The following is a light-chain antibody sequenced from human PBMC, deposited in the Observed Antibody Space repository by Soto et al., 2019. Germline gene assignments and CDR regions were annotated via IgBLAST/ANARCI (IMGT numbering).Light chain of an antibody. CDR3: QSYDSSLSGLL. Sequence: QSVLTQPPSVSGAPGQRVTISCTGSSSNIGAGYDVHWYQQLPGTAPKLLIYGNSNRPSGVRDRFSGYKSGTSASLAITGLQAEDEADYYCQSYDSSLSGLLFGGGTKVTVL. CDR2: GNS. V-gene: IGLV1-40*01. CDR1: SSNIGAGYD. J-gene: IGLJ2*01.